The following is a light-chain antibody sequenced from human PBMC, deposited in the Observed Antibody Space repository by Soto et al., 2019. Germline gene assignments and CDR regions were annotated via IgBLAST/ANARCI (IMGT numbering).Light chain of an antibody. CDR2: AAS. CDR1: QDISNW. CDR3: QQTKSDPLA. Sequence: DIQMTQSPSSVSASVGDRVTITCRASQDISNWLAWYQQRPGKAPNLLIYAASSLQTGVPSRFSGGGVATDFTRTISSLQPEDCATYYWQQTKSDPLAFGGGTKVESK. V-gene: IGKV1-12*01. J-gene: IGKJ4*01.